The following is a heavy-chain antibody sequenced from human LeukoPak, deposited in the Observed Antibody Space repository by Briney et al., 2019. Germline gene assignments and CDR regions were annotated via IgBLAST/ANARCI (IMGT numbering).Heavy chain of an antibody. Sequence: GGSLRLSCAASGFTFSSYGMSWVRQAPGKGLEWVSSISSSSDYIYYADSVKGRFTISRDNAKNSLYLQMKSLRAEDTAVYYCARGKTSQNIVTRKTYNWFDPWGQGTLVTVSS. D-gene: IGHD2/OR15-2a*01. CDR2: ISSSSDYI. V-gene: IGHV3-21*01. CDR1: GFTFSSYG. J-gene: IGHJ5*02. CDR3: ARGKTSQNIVTRKTYNWFDP.